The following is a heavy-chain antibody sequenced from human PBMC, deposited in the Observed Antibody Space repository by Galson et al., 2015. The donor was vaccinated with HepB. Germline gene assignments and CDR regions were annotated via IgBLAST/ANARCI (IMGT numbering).Heavy chain of an antibody. Sequence: SLRLSCAASGFTVSSNYMSWVRQAPGKGLEWVAVIWYDGSNKYYADSVKGRFTISRDNSKNTLYLQMNSLRAEDTAVYYCARKRRPYCGGDCYLDYWGQGTLVTVSS. CDR2: IWYDGSNK. CDR3: ARKRRPYCGGDCYLDY. J-gene: IGHJ4*02. V-gene: IGHV3-33*08. D-gene: IGHD2-21*02. CDR1: GFTVSSNY.